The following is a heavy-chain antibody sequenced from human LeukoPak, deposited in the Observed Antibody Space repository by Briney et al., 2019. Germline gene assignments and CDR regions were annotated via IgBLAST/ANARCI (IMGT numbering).Heavy chain of an antibody. CDR3: ARYTGDLKTFDI. CDR2: IYTSGST. V-gene: IGHV4-61*02. D-gene: IGHD7-27*01. J-gene: IGHJ3*02. Sequence: PSQTLSLTCTVSGGSISSGSYYWSWIRQPAGKGLEWIGRIYTSGSTNYNPSLKSRVTISVDTSKNQFSLKLSSVTAADTAVYYRARYTGDLKTFDIWGQGTMVTVSS. CDR1: GGSISSGSYY.